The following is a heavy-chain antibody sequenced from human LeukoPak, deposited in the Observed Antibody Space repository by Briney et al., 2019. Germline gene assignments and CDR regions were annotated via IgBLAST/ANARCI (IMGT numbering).Heavy chain of an antibody. CDR2: IKQDGSEK. V-gene: IGHV3-7*01. J-gene: IGHJ4*02. CDR1: GFTFSSYW. Sequence: GGSLRLSCAASGFTFSSYWMSWVRQAPGEGLEWVANIKQDGSEKYYVDSVKGRFTISRDNAKNSLYLQMNSLRAEDTAVYYCARGRYSGSYFLSYWGQGTLVTVSS. CDR3: ARGRYSGSYFLSY. D-gene: IGHD1-26*01.